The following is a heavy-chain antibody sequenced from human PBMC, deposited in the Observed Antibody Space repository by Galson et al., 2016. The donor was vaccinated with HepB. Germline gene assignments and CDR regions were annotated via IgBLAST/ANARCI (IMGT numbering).Heavy chain of an antibody. D-gene: IGHD3-22*01. Sequence: SETLSLTCTVSGGSMSASHWSWMRQPPGKGLEWIGDSYYSGNTKYNPSLQSRVTISVDTSKNQFSLKLSSVTAADTAVYYWARGGYYDSSGYSRGFDYWGQGTLATVSS. J-gene: IGHJ4*02. CDR2: SYYSGNT. V-gene: IGHV4-59*13. CDR1: GGSMSASH. CDR3: ARGGYYDSSGYSRGFDY.